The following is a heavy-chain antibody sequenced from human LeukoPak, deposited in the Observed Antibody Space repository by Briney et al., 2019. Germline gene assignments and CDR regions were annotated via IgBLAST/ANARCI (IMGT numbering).Heavy chain of an antibody. V-gene: IGHV6-1*01. D-gene: IGHD2-2*01. CDR2: TYYRSKWYN. CDR3: ARGYCSSTSCYGSAFNI. Sequence: SQTLSLTCAISRDSVSSNSAGWNWIRQSPSRGLEWLGRTYYRSKWYNDYAVSMKSRITINPDTSKNLFSLQLNSVTPEDTAVYYCARGYCSSTSCYGSAFNIWGQGTMVTVSS. CDR1: RDSVSSNSAG. J-gene: IGHJ3*02.